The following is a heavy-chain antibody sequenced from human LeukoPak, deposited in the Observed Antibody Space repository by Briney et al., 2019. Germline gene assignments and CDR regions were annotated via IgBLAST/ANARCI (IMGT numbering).Heavy chain of an antibody. CDR3: ARSCDFWSGYYTYYYYMDV. J-gene: IGHJ6*03. D-gene: IGHD3-3*01. Sequence: SETLSLTXTVSGGSISSSSYYWGWIRQPPGKGLEWIGSIYYSGSTYYNPSLKSRVTISVDTYKNQFSLKLSSVTAADTAVYYCARSCDFWSGYYTYYYYMDVWGKGTTVTVSS. CDR1: GGSISSSSYY. V-gene: IGHV4-39*01. CDR2: IYYSGST.